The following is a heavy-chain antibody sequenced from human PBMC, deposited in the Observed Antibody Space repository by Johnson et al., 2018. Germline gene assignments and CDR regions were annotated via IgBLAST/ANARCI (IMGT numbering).Heavy chain of an antibody. J-gene: IGHJ6*02. CDR3: TGEREAWGDYSYYGMDV. CDR2: VRTEANTYAT. Sequence: VQLQESGGGLVQPGGSLKLSCAASGFSFSGSVMHWVRQASGKGPEWVGRVRTEANTYATAYAASVKGRFTISRDDSKNTASLQMNSLKTEDTAVYYCTGEREAWGDYSYYGMDVWGQGTTVTVSS. D-gene: IGHD3-16*01. V-gene: IGHV3-73*01. CDR1: GFSFSGSV.